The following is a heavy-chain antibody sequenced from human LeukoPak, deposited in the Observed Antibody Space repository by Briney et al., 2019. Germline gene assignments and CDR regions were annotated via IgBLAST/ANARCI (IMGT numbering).Heavy chain of an antibody. J-gene: IGHJ4*02. CDR1: GYTFTSYG. CDR3: ARASYCSSTSCYTYVDY. V-gene: IGHV1-18*01. D-gene: IGHD2-2*02. Sequence: ASVKVSCKASGYTFTSYGISWVRQAPGQGLEWMGWISAYNGNTNYAQKLQGRVTVTTDTSTSTAYMELRSLRSDDTAVYYCARASYCSSTSCYTYVDYWGQGTLVTVSS. CDR2: ISAYNGNT.